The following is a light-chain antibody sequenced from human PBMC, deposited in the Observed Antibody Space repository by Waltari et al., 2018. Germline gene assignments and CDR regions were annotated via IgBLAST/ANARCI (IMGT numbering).Light chain of an antibody. CDR1: SSDVGRYDY. CDR2: DVS. Sequence: QSALTQPASVSGSPGQSITISCTGTSSDVGRYDYVSWYQQHPGKAPKLMIYDVSSRPPGVSTRFSGSKSGNTASLTISGLQAEDEADYYCNSYASGSNGVFGGGTRLTVL. J-gene: IGLJ3*02. CDR3: NSYASGSNGV. V-gene: IGLV2-14*03.